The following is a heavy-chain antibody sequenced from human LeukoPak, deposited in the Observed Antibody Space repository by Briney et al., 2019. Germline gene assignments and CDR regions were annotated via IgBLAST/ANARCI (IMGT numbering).Heavy chain of an antibody. D-gene: IGHD1-1*01. CDR1: GFTFSESW. V-gene: IGHV3-7*01. CDR3: ATYINWVAGDV. J-gene: IGHJ6*02. Sequence: GGSLRLSCAASGFTFSESWMTWVRQVPGLGLEWVAHINHEGGGIQYVDSVKGRFTISRDNAKGSVYLQMNSLRAEDTAIYHCATYINWVAGDVWGQGTTVIVSS. CDR2: INHEGGGI.